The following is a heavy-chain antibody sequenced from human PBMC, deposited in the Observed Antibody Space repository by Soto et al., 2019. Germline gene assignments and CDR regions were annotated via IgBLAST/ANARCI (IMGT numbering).Heavy chain of an antibody. CDR1: GFSFSTYN. J-gene: IGHJ5*01. D-gene: IGHD2-15*01. CDR3: TRDRCYDGTCYSASDS. CDR2: ISTTSFTI. Sequence: GGSLRLSCAASGFSFSTYNMDWVRQAPGKGPEWIAYISTTSFTIYYADSVKGRFTISRDNDRNSLYLEMNRLGDEDTAVYYCTRDRCYDGTCYSASDSWGQGTLVTVSS. V-gene: IGHV3-48*02.